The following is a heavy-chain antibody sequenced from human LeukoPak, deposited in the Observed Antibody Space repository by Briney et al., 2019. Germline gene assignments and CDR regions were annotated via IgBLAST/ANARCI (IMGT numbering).Heavy chain of an antibody. V-gene: IGHV4-39*01. Sequence: SETLPLTCTVSGDSITTSSNYWGWLRHLPGKGLEWIGSVYRSGSSYYNPSLKRRVTISVDTSKNQFTLNLTSVTAADTAVYHCARRGTSGWAYYFDFWGPGSLLTVSS. CDR1: GDSITTSSNY. J-gene: IGHJ4*02. D-gene: IGHD6-19*01. CDR3: ARRGTSGWAYYFDF. CDR2: VYRSGSS.